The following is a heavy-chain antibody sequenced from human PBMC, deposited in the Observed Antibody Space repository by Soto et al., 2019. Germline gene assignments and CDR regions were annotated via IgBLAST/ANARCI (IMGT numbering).Heavy chain of an antibody. J-gene: IGHJ6*02. Sequence: QVQLVESGGGLVKPGGSLRLSCAASGFTFSDYCMSWIRQAPGKGLEWVSYISSSGSTIYYADSVKGRFTISRDNAKNARYLQMKSLRAEDTAVYYCARDGEDIVLVPAGYYYYYGMDVWGQGTTVTVSS. CDR3: ARDGEDIVLVPAGYYYYYGMDV. D-gene: IGHD2-2*01. CDR2: ISSSGSTI. CDR1: GFTFSDYC. V-gene: IGHV3-11*01.